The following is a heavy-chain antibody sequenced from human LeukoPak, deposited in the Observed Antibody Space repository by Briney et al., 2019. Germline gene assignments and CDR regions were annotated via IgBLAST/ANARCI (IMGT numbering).Heavy chain of an antibody. D-gene: IGHD3-3*01. V-gene: IGHV1-69*13. CDR3: ARGGGIFGVLTTAHYYGIDV. J-gene: IGHJ6*02. CDR2: INPIFRTA. CDR1: GGTFTNSA. Sequence: SVKVSCKASGGTFTNSAISWVRQAPGQGLEWMGGINPIFRTANYAQQFQDRVTIIADESTSTAYMELSLLKFEDTAVYYCARGGGIFGVLTTAHYYGIDVWGQGTTVTVSS.